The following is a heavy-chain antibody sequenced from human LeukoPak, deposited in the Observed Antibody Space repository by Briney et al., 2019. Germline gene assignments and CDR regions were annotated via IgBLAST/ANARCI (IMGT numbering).Heavy chain of an antibody. CDR2: ISYDGSNK. V-gene: IGHV3-30*18. Sequence: GGSLRLSCAASGFTFSSYGMHWVRQAPGKGLEWVAVISYDGSNKYYADSVKGRFTISRDNSKNTLYLQMNSLRAEDTAVYYCAKDLINYYYGMDVWGQGTMVTVSS. CDR1: GFTFSSYG. CDR3: AKDLINYYYGMDV. J-gene: IGHJ6*02.